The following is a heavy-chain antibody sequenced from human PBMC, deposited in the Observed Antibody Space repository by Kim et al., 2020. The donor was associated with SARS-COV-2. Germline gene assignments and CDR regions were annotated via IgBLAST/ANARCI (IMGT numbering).Heavy chain of an antibody. V-gene: IGHV3-48*02. D-gene: IGHD3-22*01. Sequence: VKGRFTISRDNAKNSLYLQMNSLRDEDTAVYYCARDRYYYDSSGPTVFDYWGQGTLVTVSS. CDR3: ARDRYYYDSSGPTVFDY. J-gene: IGHJ4*02.